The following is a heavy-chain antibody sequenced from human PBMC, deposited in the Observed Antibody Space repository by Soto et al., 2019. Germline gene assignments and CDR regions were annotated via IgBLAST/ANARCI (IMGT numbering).Heavy chain of an antibody. CDR2: ISGSGGST. CDR1: GFTFSSYA. D-gene: IGHD3-3*01. Sequence: GGSLRLSCAASGFTFSSYAMSWVRQAPGKGLEWVSAISGSGGSTYYADSVKGRFTISRDNSKNTLYLQMNSLRAEDTAVYYCVSHGRTYYDFWSGYEGGYYYYGMDVWGQGTTVTVSS. J-gene: IGHJ6*02. CDR3: VSHGRTYYDFWSGYEGGYYYYGMDV. V-gene: IGHV3-23*01.